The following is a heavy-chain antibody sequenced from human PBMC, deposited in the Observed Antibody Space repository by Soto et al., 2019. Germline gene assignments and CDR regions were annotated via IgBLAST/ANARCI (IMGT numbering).Heavy chain of an antibody. J-gene: IGHJ1*01. Sequence: QVQLVQSGAEVKKPGASVKVSCKASGYTFTSYAMHWVRQAPGQRLEWMGWINAGNGNTKYSQKFQGSVTITRDTSASTAYMELSSLRSEDTAVYYCARCRSRYYGSGRRDSEYFQHWGQGTLVTVSS. D-gene: IGHD3-10*01. V-gene: IGHV1-3*01. CDR3: ARCRSRYYGSGRRDSEYFQH. CDR2: INAGNGNT. CDR1: GYTFTSYA.